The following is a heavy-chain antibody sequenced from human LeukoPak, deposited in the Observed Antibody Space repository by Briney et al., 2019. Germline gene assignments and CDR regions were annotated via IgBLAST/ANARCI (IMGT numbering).Heavy chain of an antibody. V-gene: IGHV4-39*07. CDR2: IHYSGST. CDR3: ARNSGAYWYFDL. D-gene: IGHD3-10*01. J-gene: IGHJ2*01. Sequence: SETLSLTCTVSGGSISSSSYYWGWIRQPPGKGLEWIGSIHYSGSTNYNPSLKRRVTISVDTSKNQFSLKLSSVTAADTAVYYCARNSGAYWYFDLWGRGTLVTVSS. CDR1: GGSISSSSYY.